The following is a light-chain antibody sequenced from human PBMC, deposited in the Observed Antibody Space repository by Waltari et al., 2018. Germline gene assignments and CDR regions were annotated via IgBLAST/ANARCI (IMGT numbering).Light chain of an antibody. Sequence: DIQMTHSPSTLSASVGDRVTITCRASQSISVWLAWYQQKPGRAPKLLIFRASSLESGVPSRFSGSGSGTEFTLTISSLQPDDFATYYCQQYDSYSTTFGGGTKVEIK. CDR3: QQYDSYSTT. V-gene: IGKV1-5*03. CDR2: RAS. CDR1: QSISVW. J-gene: IGKJ4*01.